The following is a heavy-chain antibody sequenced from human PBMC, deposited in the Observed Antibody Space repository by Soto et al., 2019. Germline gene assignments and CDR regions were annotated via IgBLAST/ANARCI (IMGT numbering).Heavy chain of an antibody. Sequence: PSETLSLTCAVSGASISSTDWWSWVRQPPGKGLEWLGEIYHSGRTYYNPSLKSRVTISVDKSKNQFSLKLTSVTAADTAVYYCARGREVATMDFDYWGQGTLVTVSS. J-gene: IGHJ4*02. CDR2: IYHSGRT. V-gene: IGHV4-4*02. CDR1: GASISSTDW. D-gene: IGHD5-12*01. CDR3: ARGREVATMDFDY.